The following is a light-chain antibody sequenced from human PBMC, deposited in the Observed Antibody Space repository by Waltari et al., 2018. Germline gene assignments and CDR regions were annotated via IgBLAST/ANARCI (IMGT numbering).Light chain of an antibody. Sequence: QSPLTQPPSASGSPGQSVTISCTGTTSDVGTYNYVSWFQQHPGRAPKLLIYEVNKRPSGVPDRFSGSKSDNRASLTVSGLQADDEAVYHCSSYAGSNTLVFGGGTKLTVL. CDR3: SSYAGSNTLV. CDR2: EVN. CDR1: TSDVGTYNY. V-gene: IGLV2-8*01. J-gene: IGLJ2*01.